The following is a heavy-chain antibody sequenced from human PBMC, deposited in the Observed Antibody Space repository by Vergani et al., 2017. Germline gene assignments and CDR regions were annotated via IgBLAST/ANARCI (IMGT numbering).Heavy chain of an antibody. J-gene: IGHJ6*03. CDR2: IDHTGRP. CDR3: ARVNTETNGPLYDYYYIDV. D-gene: IGHD4-11*01. CDR1: GGSFTSYH. Sequence: QVQLQQWGGGLLKPSETLSLTCVVNGGSFTSYHWTWIRQSPGEGLEWVGDIDHTGRPDYNPSLKSRLTMSVDKSRNQFSLTPNSVTATDTAIYFCARVNTETNGPLYDYYYIDVGGQGTAVTVS. V-gene: IGHV4-34*01.